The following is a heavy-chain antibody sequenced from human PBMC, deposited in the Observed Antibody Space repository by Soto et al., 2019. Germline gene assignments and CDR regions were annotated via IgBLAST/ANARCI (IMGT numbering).Heavy chain of an antibody. D-gene: IGHD6-13*01. CDR3: AKSYSSSPYKYYFDY. CDR2: ISWNSDSI. Sequence: GGSLRFSCAASGFTFDDYAMHWVRQAPGKGLEWVSGISWNSDSIGYADSVKGRFTISRDNAKNSLYLQMNSLRAEDTALYYCAKSYSSSPYKYYFDYWGQGTLVTVSS. V-gene: IGHV3-9*01. CDR1: GFTFDDYA. J-gene: IGHJ4*02.